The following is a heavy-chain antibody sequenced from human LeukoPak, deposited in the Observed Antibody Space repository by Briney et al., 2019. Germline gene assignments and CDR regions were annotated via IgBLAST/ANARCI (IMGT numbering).Heavy chain of an antibody. J-gene: IGHJ4*02. CDR1: GFTFSSYS. CDR2: ISSSSSYI. D-gene: IGHD6-19*01. V-gene: IGHV3-21*01. Sequence: GGSLRPSCAASGFTFSSYSMNWVRQAPGKGLEWVSSISSSSSYIYYADSVKDRFTISRDNAKNSLYLQMNSLRAEDTAVYYCARGSPIGVAGIWGQGTLVTVSS. CDR3: ARGSPIGVAGI.